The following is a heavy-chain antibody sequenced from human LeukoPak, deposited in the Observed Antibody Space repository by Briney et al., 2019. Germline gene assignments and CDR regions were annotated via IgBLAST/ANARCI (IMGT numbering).Heavy chain of an antibody. D-gene: IGHD6-19*01. CDR1: GYTFTGYY. Sequence: ASVKVSCKASGYTFTGYYMHWVRQAPGQGLEWMGWINPNSGGTNYAQKFQGRVTMTRDTSISTAYMELSRLRSDDTAVYYCARDRISSGWHGGGYWGQGTLVTVSS. CDR2: INPNSGGT. J-gene: IGHJ4*02. CDR3: ARDRISSGWHGGGY. V-gene: IGHV1-2*02.